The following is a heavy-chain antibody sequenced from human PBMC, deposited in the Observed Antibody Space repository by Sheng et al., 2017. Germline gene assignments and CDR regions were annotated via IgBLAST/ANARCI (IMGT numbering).Heavy chain of an antibody. V-gene: IGHV3-7*01. D-gene: IGHD3-10*01. Sequence: EVQLLESGGGLVQPGGSLRLSCAASGFTFSSYWMSWVRQAPGKGLEWVANIKQDGSEKYYVDSVRGRFTISRDNAKNSLYLQMNSLRAEDTAVYYCAREGRQIGDLFTDAFDIWGQGTMVTVSS. CDR2: IKQDGSEK. CDR3: AREGRQIGDLFTDAFDI. CDR1: GFTFSSYW. J-gene: IGHJ3*02.